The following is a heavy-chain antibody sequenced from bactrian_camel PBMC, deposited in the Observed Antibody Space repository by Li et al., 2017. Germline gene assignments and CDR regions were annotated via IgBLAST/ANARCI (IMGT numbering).Heavy chain of an antibody. Sequence: HVQLVESGGGSVQPGQSLTISCTASEINVSRGALAWFRQAPGKEREGVASVDSDGPTHYADSVKGRFTISQDNAKDSLNLQMNNLQPDDTATYYCQGFAMNLHFPLDYGGRWDAYGQGTQVTVS. D-gene: IGHD7*01. CDR1: EINVSRGA. J-gene: IGHJ4*01. CDR2: VDSDGPT. V-gene: IGHV3S53*01.